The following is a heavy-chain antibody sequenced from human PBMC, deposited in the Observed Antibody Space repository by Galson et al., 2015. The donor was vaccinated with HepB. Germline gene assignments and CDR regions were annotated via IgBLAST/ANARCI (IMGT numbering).Heavy chain of an antibody. CDR1: GFTFSSYS. CDR3: ARDWVNLGGYSYGREFDP. CDR2: ISSSSSYI. J-gene: IGHJ5*02. V-gene: IGHV3-21*01. D-gene: IGHD5-18*01. Sequence: SLRLSCAASGFTFSSYSMNWVRQAPGKGLEWVSSISSSSSYIYYADSVKGRFTISRDNAKNSLYLQMNSLRAEDTAVYYCARDWVNLGGYSYGREFDPWGQGTLVTVSS.